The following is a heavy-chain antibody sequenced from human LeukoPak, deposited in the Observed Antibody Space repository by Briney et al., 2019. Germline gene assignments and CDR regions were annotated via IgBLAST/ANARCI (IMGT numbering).Heavy chain of an antibody. CDR2: FDPGDGEP. V-gene: IGHV1-24*01. J-gene: IGHJ4*02. CDR1: GYMFTELP. CDR3: AAGPDCSSTSCLFEF. D-gene: IGHD2-2*01. Sequence: ASVKVSCKVSGYMFTELPIHWVRQTPAKGLEWMGGFDPGDGEPVYAQNFKDRLTMTEDTSTETAYMNLRSLGSEDTAVYYCAAGPDCSSTSCLFEFWGQGTLVTVSS.